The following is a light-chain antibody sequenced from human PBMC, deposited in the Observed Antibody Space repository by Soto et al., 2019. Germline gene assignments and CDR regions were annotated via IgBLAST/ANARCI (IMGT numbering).Light chain of an antibody. Sequence: EIALTQSPGTLSLSPGERATLSCRASQRVTANYLAWYQQKPGQAPRLLIYAASIGATGIPDRFSGSGSGTDFTLTISRLEPEDSAVYYCLQYGIPLWTFGQGTKVEIK. CDR1: QRVTANY. V-gene: IGKV3-20*01. CDR2: AAS. CDR3: LQYGIPLWT. J-gene: IGKJ1*01.